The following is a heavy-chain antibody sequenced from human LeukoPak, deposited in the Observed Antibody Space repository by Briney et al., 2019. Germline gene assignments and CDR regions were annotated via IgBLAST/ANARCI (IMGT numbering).Heavy chain of an antibody. D-gene: IGHD1-26*01. Sequence: SETLSLTCTVSGGSISSSSYYWGWLRQPPGRGLVWIGSVYYSGSTYYNPSLKSLVTISVDKSKTQFSLKLSSVTAADTAVYYCARDKWEPRYAFDIWGQGTMVAVSS. CDR2: VYYSGST. J-gene: IGHJ3*02. CDR1: GGSISSSSYY. CDR3: ARDKWEPRYAFDI. V-gene: IGHV4-39*07.